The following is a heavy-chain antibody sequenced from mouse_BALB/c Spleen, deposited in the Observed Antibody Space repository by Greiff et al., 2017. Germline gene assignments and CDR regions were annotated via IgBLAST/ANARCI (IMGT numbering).Heavy chain of an antibody. CDR2: ISYDGSN. CDR1: GYSITSGYY. V-gene: IGHV3-6*02. CDR3: ARHDGYWAWFAY. J-gene: IGHJ3*01. D-gene: IGHD2-3*01. Sequence: EVKLMESGPGLVKPSQSLSLTCSVTGYSITSGYYWNWIRQFPGNKLEWMGYISYDGSNNYNPSLKNRISITRDTSKNQFFLKLNSVTTEDTATYYCARHDGYWAWFAYWGQGTLVTVSA.